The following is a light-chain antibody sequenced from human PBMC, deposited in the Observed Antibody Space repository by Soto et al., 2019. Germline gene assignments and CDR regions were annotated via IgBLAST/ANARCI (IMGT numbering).Light chain of an antibody. V-gene: IGKV3-20*01. CDR1: QSVGSRY. CDR2: GAS. J-gene: IGKJ1*01. Sequence: EIVWTQSPGTLSMSPGERATLSCRASQSVGSRYLAWYQQKPGQAPRLLIYGASSRATGIPDRFSGSGSGTDFTLTISRLEPEDFPVYYCQQYGSSPRTFGQGTKVDIK. CDR3: QQYGSSPRT.